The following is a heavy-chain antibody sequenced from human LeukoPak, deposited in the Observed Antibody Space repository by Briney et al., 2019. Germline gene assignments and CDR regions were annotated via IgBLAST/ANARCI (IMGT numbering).Heavy chain of an antibody. Sequence: SETLSLTCTVSGGSISSSSYYWGWIRQPPGKGLEWIGSIYYSGSTYYNPSLKSRVTISVDTSKNQFSLKLSSVTAADTAVYYCARDTPSSSSWYDYWGQGTLVTVSS. D-gene: IGHD6-13*01. V-gene: IGHV4-39*02. CDR3: ARDTPSSSSWYDY. CDR1: GGSISSSSYY. J-gene: IGHJ4*02. CDR2: IYYSGST.